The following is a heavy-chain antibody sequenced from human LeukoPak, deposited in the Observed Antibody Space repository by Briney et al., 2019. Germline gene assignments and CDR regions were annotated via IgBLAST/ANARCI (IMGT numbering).Heavy chain of an antibody. CDR3: AKDPGWYSHFDY. Sequence: PGGSLRLSCAASGFTFSSYAMSWVRQAPGKGLEWVSAISGSGGSTYYTDSVKGRFTISRDNSKNMLYLQMNSLRAEDAAVYYYAKDPGWYSHFDYWGQGTLVTVSS. CDR1: GFTFSSYA. J-gene: IGHJ4*02. D-gene: IGHD6-19*01. V-gene: IGHV3-23*01. CDR2: ISGSGGST.